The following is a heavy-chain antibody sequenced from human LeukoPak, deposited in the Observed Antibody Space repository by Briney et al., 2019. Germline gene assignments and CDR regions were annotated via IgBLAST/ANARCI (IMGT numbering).Heavy chain of an antibody. CDR3: ARDATLRIAVAAY. J-gene: IGHJ4*02. D-gene: IGHD6-19*01. Sequence: GRSLRLSCAASGFTFSSYGMHWVRQAPGKGLEWVAVIWYDGSNKYYAGSVKGRFTISRDNSKNTLYLQMNSLRAEDTAVYYCARDATLRIAVAAYWGQGTLVTVSS. CDR1: GFTFSSYG. CDR2: IWYDGSNK. V-gene: IGHV3-33*01.